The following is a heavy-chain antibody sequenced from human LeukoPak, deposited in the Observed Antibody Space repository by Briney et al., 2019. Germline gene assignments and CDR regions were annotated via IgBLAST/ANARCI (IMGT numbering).Heavy chain of an antibody. CDR1: GFTFSSYA. CDR2: ISGSGGST. CDR3: AKDSAYSSGWYYFDP. D-gene: IGHD6-13*01. Sequence: GGSLRLSCAASGFTFSSYAMNWVRQAPGKGLEWVPGISGSGGSTYYADSVKGRFTISRDNSKNTLYLQMNSLRAEDTAVYYCAKDSAYSSGWYYFDPWGQGILVTVSS. J-gene: IGHJ4*02. V-gene: IGHV3-23*01.